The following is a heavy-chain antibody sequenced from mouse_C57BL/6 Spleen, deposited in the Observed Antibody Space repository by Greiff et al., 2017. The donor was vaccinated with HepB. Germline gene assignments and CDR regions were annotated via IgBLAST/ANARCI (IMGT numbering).Heavy chain of an antibody. J-gene: IGHJ1*03. V-gene: IGHV3-1*01. CDR3: AREDSLWYFDV. CDR1: GYSITSGYN. D-gene: IGHD6-1*01. CDR2: ISYSGST. Sequence: ESGPGMVKPSQSLSLTCTVTGYSITSGYNWHWIRHFPGNKLEWMGYISYSGSTNYNPSLKSRISITHDTSKNHFFLKLNSVTTEDTATYYCAREDSLWYFDVWGTGTTVTVSS.